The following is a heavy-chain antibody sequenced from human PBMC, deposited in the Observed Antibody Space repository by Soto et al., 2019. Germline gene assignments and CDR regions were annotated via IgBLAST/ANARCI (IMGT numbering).Heavy chain of an antibody. CDR2: INPATGAA. CDR3: ARGGGVGVAGSAAFDM. J-gene: IGHJ3*02. V-gene: IGHV1-2*02. Sequence: QLHLVQSGAVVKKPGASVTVSCSASGYPVTAYYMHWVRQAPGRGLELMGGINPATGAAKYTQTFPGRVTMPTDTSTSTFVMELCGLTSEDTAGFYWARGGGVGVAGSAAFDMWGQGTLVTVSS. CDR1: GYPVTAYY. D-gene: IGHD3-3*01.